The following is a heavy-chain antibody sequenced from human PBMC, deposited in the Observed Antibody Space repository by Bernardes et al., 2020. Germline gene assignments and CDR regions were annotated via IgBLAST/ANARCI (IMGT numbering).Heavy chain of an antibody. J-gene: IGHJ4*02. CDR1: GFTFSDYA. Sequence: GGSLRLSCAASGFTFSDYAMNWVRQAPGKGLEWVSSVSRSGDMRHYADSVKGRFTISRDNSKKTMHLQMNSLRADDTAIYYCAKDKDDYVWETYRPYGYFEDWGQGILVTVSS. CDR2: VSRSGDMR. V-gene: IGHV3-23*01. D-gene: IGHD3-16*02. CDR3: AKDKDDYVWETYRPYGYFED.